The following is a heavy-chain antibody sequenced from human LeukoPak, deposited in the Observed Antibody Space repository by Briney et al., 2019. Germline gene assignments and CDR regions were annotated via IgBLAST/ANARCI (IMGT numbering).Heavy chain of an antibody. CDR3: AKMAFWLAAAGTMSDAFDI. Sequence: PGGSLRLSCAASGFTFSSYGMHWVRQAPGKGLEWVAFIRYDGSNKYYADSVKGRFTTSRDNSKNTLYLQMNSLRAEDTAVYYCAKMAFWLAAAGTMSDAFDIWGQGTMATVSS. CDR2: IRYDGSNK. CDR1: GFTFSSYG. D-gene: IGHD6-13*01. J-gene: IGHJ3*02. V-gene: IGHV3-30*02.